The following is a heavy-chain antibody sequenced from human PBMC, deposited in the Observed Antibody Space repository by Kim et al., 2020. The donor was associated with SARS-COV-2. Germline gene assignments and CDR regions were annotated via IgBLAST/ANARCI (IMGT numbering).Heavy chain of an antibody. D-gene: IGHD3-3*01. J-gene: IGHJ6*02. CDR2: IWYDGSNK. CDR3: AREELRLGGMDV. Sequence: GGSLRLSCAASGFTFSSYGMHWVRQAPGKGLEWVAVIWYDGSNKYYADSVKGRFTISRDNSKNTLYLQMNSLRAEDTAVYYCAREELRLGGMDVWGQGTTVTISS. CDR1: GFTFSSYG. V-gene: IGHV3-33*01.